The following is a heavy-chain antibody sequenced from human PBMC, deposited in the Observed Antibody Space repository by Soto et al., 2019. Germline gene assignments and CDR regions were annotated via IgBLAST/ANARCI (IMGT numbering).Heavy chain of an antibody. CDR1: GGSISSGDYY. D-gene: IGHD7-27*01. CDR3: ARGLSGDKVDY. Sequence: QVQLQESGPGLVKPSQTLSLTCTVSGGSISSGDYYWSWIRQSPGKGLEWIGHIYDRGSTYSNPSLNSRVFILVDTSKDPFALNLDSVTAADTAVYYCARGLSGDKVDYWGRGTLVTVSS. V-gene: IGHV4-30-4*01. CDR2: IYDRGST. J-gene: IGHJ4*02.